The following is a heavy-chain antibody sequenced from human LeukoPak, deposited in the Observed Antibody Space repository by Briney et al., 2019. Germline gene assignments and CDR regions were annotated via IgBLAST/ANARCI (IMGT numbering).Heavy chain of an antibody. D-gene: IGHD3-10*01. CDR1: GFTFSSYS. CDR3: ARSRYYGSKNDAFDI. Sequence: GGSLRLSCAASGFTFSSYSMNWVRQAPGKGLEWVSSISSSYIYYADSVKGRFTISRDNAKNSLYLQMNSLRAEDTAVYYCARSRYYGSKNDAFDIWGQGTMVTVSS. J-gene: IGHJ3*02. CDR2: ISSSYI. V-gene: IGHV3-21*01.